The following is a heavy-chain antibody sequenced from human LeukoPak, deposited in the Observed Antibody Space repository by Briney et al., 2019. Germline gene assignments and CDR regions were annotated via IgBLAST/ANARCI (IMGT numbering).Heavy chain of an antibody. CDR3: ARHTPMVRGVIITGFDY. D-gene: IGHD3-10*01. V-gene: IGHV4-39*01. CDR1: GGSISSSSYY. J-gene: IGHJ4*02. CDR2: IYYSGST. Sequence: SETLSLTCTVSGGSISSSSYYWGWIRQSPGKGLEWIGSIYYSGSTYYNPSLKSRVTISADTSKNQFSLKLSSVTAADTAVYYCARHTPMVRGVIITGFDYWGQGTLVTVSS.